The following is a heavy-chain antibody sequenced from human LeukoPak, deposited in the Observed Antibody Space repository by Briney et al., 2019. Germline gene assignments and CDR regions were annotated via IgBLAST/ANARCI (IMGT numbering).Heavy chain of an antibody. D-gene: IGHD2-15*01. CDR2: IIPIFGTA. Sequence: PGASVKVSCKASGGTFSSYAISWVRQAPGQGLEWMGGIIPIFGTANYAQKFQGRVTITADKSTSTAYMELSSLRSEDTAVYYCARTPSCSGGSCLLTEYYYYMDVWGKGTTVTISS. V-gene: IGHV1-69*06. CDR3: ARTPSCSGGSCLLTEYYYYMDV. CDR1: GGTFSSYA. J-gene: IGHJ6*03.